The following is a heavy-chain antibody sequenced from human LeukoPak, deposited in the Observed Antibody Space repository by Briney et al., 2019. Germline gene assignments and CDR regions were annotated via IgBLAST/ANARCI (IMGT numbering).Heavy chain of an antibody. D-gene: IGHD6-13*01. CDR1: GYTLTELS. J-gene: IGHJ5*02. V-gene: IGHV1-24*01. CDR2: FDPEDGET. Sequence: ASVKVSCKVSGYTLTELSMNWVRQAPGKGLEWMGGFDPEDGETIYAQKFQGRATMTEDTSTDTAYMELTSLRSDDTAVYYCVTHRSYGSSWYGSGWFDPWGQGTLVTVSS. CDR3: VTHRSYGSSWYGSGWFDP.